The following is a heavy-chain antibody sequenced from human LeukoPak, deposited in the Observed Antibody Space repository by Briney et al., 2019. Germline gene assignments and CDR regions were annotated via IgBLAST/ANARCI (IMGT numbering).Heavy chain of an antibody. D-gene: IGHD6-13*01. Sequence: SETLSLTCTVSGGSISSYYWSWIRQPPGKGLEWIGYIYYSGSTNYSPSLKSRVTISVDTSKNQFSLKLSSVTAEDTAVYYCATAWGRRSIAAPNWFDPWGQGTLVTVSS. CDR3: ATAWGRRSIAAPNWFDP. V-gene: IGHV4-59*01. CDR1: GGSISSYY. J-gene: IGHJ5*02. CDR2: IYYSGST.